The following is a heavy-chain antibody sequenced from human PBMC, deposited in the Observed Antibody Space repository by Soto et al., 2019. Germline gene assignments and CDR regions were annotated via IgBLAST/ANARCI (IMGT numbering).Heavy chain of an antibody. CDR3: ARDGGIVVHYYFDY. CDR1: GYTFTSYY. V-gene: IGHV1-46*01. CDR2: INPSGGST. Sequence: GASVKVSCKASGYTFTSYYIHWVRQAPGQGLEWMGIINPSGGSTSYAQKFQGRVTMTRDTSTSTVYMELSSLRSEDTAVYYCARDGGIVVHYYFDYWGQGTLVTRLI. D-gene: IGHD2-15*01. J-gene: IGHJ4*02.